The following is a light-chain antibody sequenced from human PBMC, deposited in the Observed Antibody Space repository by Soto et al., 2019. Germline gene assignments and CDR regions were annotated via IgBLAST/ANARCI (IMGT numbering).Light chain of an antibody. CDR1: QNVLYSSTNKHY. CDR2: WAS. J-gene: IGKJ4*01. Sequence: DIVMTQSPDSLAGSLGERATINCKSSQNVLYSSTNKHYLAWYQQKSGQPPKLLIHWASTRESRAPDRFSGSGSGTDFTLTITSLQAEDVAVYYCQQYFTVPLTFGGGTKVDIK. V-gene: IGKV4-1*01. CDR3: QQYFTVPLT.